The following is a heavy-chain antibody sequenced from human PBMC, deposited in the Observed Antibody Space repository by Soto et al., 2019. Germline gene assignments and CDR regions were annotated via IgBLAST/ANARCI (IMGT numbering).Heavy chain of an antibody. CDR3: ARHSSGLITMIVVGMGYYFDY. CDR1: GGSISSRSYY. J-gene: IGHJ4*02. V-gene: IGHV4-39*01. D-gene: IGHD3-22*01. CDR2: IYYSGST. Sequence: SETLSLTCTVSGGSISSRSYYWGWIRQPQGKGLAGIGSIYYSGSTYYNPSLKSRVTISVDTSKNQFSLKLSSVTAADTAVYYCARHSSGLITMIVVGMGYYFDYWGQGTLVTVSS.